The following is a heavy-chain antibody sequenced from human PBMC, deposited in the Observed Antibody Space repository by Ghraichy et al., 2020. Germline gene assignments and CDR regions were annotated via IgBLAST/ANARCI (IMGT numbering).Heavy chain of an antibody. Sequence: SETLSLTCTVSGGSISSYYWSWIRQPPGKGLEWIGYIYYSGSANYNPSLKSRVTISVDTSKNQFSLKLSSVTAADTAVYYCARALYYYGSGSYPYAMDVWGQGTTVTVSS. CDR3: ARALYYYGSGSYPYAMDV. V-gene: IGHV4-59*01. D-gene: IGHD3-10*01. CDR1: GGSISSYY. J-gene: IGHJ6*02. CDR2: IYYSGSA.